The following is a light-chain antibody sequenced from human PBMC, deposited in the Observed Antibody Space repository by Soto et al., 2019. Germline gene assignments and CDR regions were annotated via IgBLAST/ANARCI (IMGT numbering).Light chain of an antibody. V-gene: IGLV2-14*01. CDR2: DVT. Sequence: QSALTQPASVSGSPGQSITISCTGTSSDVGGYNYVSWYQQYPGKAPKLMIYDVTNRPSGVSNRFSGSKSGNTASLTISGLQAEDEADYYCCSYTSSSTLVVFGGGTKLTVL. CDR1: SSDVGGYNY. CDR3: CSYTSSSTLVV. J-gene: IGLJ2*01.